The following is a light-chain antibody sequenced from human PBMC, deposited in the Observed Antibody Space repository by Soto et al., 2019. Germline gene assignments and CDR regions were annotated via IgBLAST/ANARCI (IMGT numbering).Light chain of an antibody. CDR1: QNINRY. Sequence: ESVLTQSPATLSLSPGGRANLSCRASQNINRYLAWYHQKPGQPPRLLIYDASTRATGIPARFSGSGSGTDFTLTISSLEPEDFAVYYCQQRSNWPITFGQGTRLEIK. V-gene: IGKV3-11*01. CDR3: QQRSNWPIT. J-gene: IGKJ5*01. CDR2: DAS.